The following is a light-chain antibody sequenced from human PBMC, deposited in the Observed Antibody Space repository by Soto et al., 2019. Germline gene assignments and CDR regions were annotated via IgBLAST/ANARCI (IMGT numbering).Light chain of an antibody. Sequence: TQSPATLSVSPGERATLSCRASQSVNNYLAWYQQKPGQAPRLLIYDASSRATGIPDRFSGGGSGTDFTLTISRLEPEDFAVYYCQQFSSYPLTFGGGTKVDIK. CDR1: QSVNNY. CDR2: DAS. J-gene: IGKJ4*01. V-gene: IGKV3-20*01. CDR3: QQFSSYPLT.